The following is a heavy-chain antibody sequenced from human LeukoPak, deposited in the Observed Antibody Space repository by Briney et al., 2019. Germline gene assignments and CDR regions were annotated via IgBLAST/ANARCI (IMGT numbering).Heavy chain of an antibody. Sequence: PGGSLRLSCAASGFTFCSYSMNWVRQAPGKGLEWVSSISSSSSYIYYADSVKGRFTISRDNAKNSLYLQMNSLRAEDTAVYYCAREMATINSGFAFDIWGQGTMVTVSS. CDR1: GFTFCSYS. CDR3: AREMATINSGFAFDI. CDR2: ISSSSSYI. J-gene: IGHJ3*02. D-gene: IGHD5-12*01. V-gene: IGHV3-21*01.